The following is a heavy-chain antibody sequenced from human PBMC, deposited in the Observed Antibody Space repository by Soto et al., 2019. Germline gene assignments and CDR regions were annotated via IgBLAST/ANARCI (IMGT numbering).Heavy chain of an antibody. Sequence: QQQLVESGGGVVQRGESLRLSCAASGFTFRSYSMNWVRQSPVKGLEWVAVISYDGNRIYYADSVKGRFTNSRDNAKNTMFLQMSCLRPEDTAVYYCASVMVVTAKGWFDLWGQGTQVTVSS. CDR3: ASVMVVTAKGWFDL. J-gene: IGHJ5*02. CDR1: GFTFRSYS. CDR2: ISYDGNRI. D-gene: IGHD2-21*02. V-gene: IGHV3-30-3*02.